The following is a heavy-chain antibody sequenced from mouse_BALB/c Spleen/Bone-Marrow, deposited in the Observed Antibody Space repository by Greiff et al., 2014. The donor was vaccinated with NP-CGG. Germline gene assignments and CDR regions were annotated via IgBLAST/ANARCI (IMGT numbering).Heavy chain of an antibody. CDR1: GYTFTSYW. CDR2: INPSNGRT. CDR3: ARTLHPYAMDY. J-gene: IGHJ4*01. D-gene: IGHD2-12*01. V-gene: IGHV1S81*02. Sequence: VQLQQSGAELVKPGASVKLSCKASGYTFTSYWMHWVKQRPGQGLEWIGEINPSNGRTNYNEKFKSKATLTVDKSSSTAHMQLSSLTSEDSAVYYCARTLHPYAMDYWGQGTSVTVSP.